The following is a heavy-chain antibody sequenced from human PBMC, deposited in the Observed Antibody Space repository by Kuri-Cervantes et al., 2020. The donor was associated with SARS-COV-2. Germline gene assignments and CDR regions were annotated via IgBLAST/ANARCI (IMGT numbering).Heavy chain of an antibody. D-gene: IGHD5/OR15-5a*01. J-gene: IGHJ5*02. V-gene: IGHV3-30*03. CDR2: IQSDGSDT. Sequence: GESLKISCAASGFTFSSYGMHWVRQAPGKGLEWVALIQSDGSDTYYADSVKGRFTISRDNSKSTLYLQMSSLRAEDTAVYYCARDLSGRFDPWGQGTLVTVSS. CDR1: GFTFSSYG. CDR3: ARDLSGRFDP.